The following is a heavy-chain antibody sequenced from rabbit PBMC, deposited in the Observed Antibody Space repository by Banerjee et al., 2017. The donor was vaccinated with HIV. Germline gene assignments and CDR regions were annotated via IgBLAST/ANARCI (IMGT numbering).Heavy chain of an antibody. CDR3: ARVMYAGYYLDL. D-gene: IGHD1-1*01. J-gene: IGHJ3*01. V-gene: IGHV1S7*01. CDR1: GFSLSSND. CDR2: IYADGSGTS. Sequence: QLEESGGGLVQPGGSLKLSCTASGFSLSSNDMNWVRQAPGKGLEWIGTIYADGSGTSDYATWVSGRFTISSHNAQNTLYLQLNSLTAADTATYFCARVMYAGYYLDLWGQGTLVTVS.